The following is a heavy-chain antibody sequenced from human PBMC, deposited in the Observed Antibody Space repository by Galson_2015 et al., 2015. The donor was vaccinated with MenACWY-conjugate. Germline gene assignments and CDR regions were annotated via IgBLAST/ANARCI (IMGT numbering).Heavy chain of an antibody. V-gene: IGHV4-59*08. J-gene: IGHJ4*02. Sequence: ETLSLTCTVSGGSISSYYWSWIRQPPGKGLEWIGYIYYSGSTNYNPSLKSRVTISVDTSKNQFSLKLSSVTAADTAVYYCAGLSPYCSSTSCLFDYWGQETLVTVSS. D-gene: IGHD2-2*01. CDR1: GGSISSYY. CDR3: AGLSPYCSSTSCLFDY. CDR2: IYYSGST.